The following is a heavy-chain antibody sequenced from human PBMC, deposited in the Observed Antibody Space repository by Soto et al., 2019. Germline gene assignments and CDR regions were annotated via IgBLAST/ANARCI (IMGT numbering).Heavy chain of an antibody. Sequence: PGGSLRLSCAASGFTVSSNYMSWVRQAPGKGLEWVSVIYSGGSTYYADSVKGRFTISRDNSKNTLYLQMNSLRAEDTAVYYCARSGHDFWSGYYARDYWGQGTLVTVSS. CDR2: IYSGGST. D-gene: IGHD3-3*01. J-gene: IGHJ4*02. V-gene: IGHV3-53*01. CDR3: ARSGHDFWSGYYARDY. CDR1: GFTVSSNY.